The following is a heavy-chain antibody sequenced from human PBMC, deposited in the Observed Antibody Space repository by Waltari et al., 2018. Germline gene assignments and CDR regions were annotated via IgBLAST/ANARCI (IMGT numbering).Heavy chain of an antibody. CDR1: GGSISSSSYY. V-gene: IGHV4-39*07. CDR3: ARDPPVSSIAAQDWFDP. Sequence: QLQLQESGPGLVKPSETLSLTCTVSGGSISSSSYYWGWIRQPPGTGLEWIGSIYYSGTTYYNPARKSRCTISVDTSKNQFSLKLSSVTAADTAVYYCARDPPVSSIAAQDWFDPWGQGTLVTVSS. D-gene: IGHD6-6*01. CDR2: IYYSGTT. J-gene: IGHJ5*02.